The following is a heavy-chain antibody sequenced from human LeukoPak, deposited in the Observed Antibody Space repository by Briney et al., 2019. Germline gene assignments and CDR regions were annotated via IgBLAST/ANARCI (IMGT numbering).Heavy chain of an antibody. V-gene: IGHV1-69*04. CDR1: GGTFSSYA. Sequence: ASVKVSCKASGGTFSSYAISWVRQAPGQGLEWMGRIIPILGIANYAQKFQGRVTMTRDTSTSTVYMELSSLRSDDTAVYYCARDLGDTYGSVGDFDYWGQGTLVTVSS. CDR2: IIPILGIA. D-gene: IGHD3-10*01. J-gene: IGHJ4*02. CDR3: ARDLGDTYGSVGDFDY.